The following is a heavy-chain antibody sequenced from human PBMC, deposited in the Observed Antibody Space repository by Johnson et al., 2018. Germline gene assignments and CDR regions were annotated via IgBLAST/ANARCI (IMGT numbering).Heavy chain of an antibody. CDR3: ATDDLMEIPAV. J-gene: IGHJ6*04. V-gene: IGHV3-66*02. CDR2: IYSGGST. CDR1: GFTISSNY. Sequence: VQLQESGGGLVQPGGSLRLSCAASGFTISSNYMSWVRQAPGKGLEWVSVIYSGGSTNYADSGKGRFIISRAYSKNTVYLQMNTLRAEDTAVYYCATDDLMEIPAVWGSGATVTVSS. D-gene: IGHD3-3*01.